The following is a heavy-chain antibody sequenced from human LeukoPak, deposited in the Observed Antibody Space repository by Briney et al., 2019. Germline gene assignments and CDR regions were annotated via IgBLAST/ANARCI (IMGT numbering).Heavy chain of an antibody. J-gene: IGHJ4*02. CDR3: AAWGRGRYSSSSYFDY. CDR1: GFTFTSSA. Sequence: SVKVSCKASGFTFTSSAMQWVRQARGQRLEWIGWIVVGSGNTNYAQKFQERGTITRDMSTSTAYMELSSLRSEDTAVYYCAAWGRGRYSSSSYFDYWGQGTLVTVSS. D-gene: IGHD6-6*01. V-gene: IGHV1-58*02. CDR2: IVVGSGNT.